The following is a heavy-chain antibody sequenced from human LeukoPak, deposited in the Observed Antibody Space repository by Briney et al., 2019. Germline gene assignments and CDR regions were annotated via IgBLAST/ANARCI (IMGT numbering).Heavy chain of an antibody. V-gene: IGHV3-72*01. Sequence: GGSLRLSCAASGFTFSSQWMSWVRQAPGKGLEWVGRTQNKANSYTMDYAASVRGRFTISRDDSKNSLSLQMNSLKTEDTAVYYCVRRNYVAFDIWGQGTMVIVSS. J-gene: IGHJ3*02. CDR3: VRRNYVAFDI. CDR2: TQNKANSYTM. CDR1: GFTFSSQW. D-gene: IGHD1-7*01.